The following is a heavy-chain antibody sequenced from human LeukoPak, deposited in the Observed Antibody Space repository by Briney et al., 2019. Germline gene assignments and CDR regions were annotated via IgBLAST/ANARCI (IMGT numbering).Heavy chain of an antibody. V-gene: IGHV3-23*01. Sequence: GGSLRLSCAASGFTFSSYAMSWVRQAPGKGLEWVSAISGSGGSTYYADSVKGRFTISRDNSKNTLYLQMNSLRAEDTAVYYCARDQATYDILTGPLDYWGQGTLVTVSS. CDR3: ARDQATYDILTGPLDY. D-gene: IGHD3-9*01. J-gene: IGHJ4*02. CDR2: ISGSGGST. CDR1: GFTFSSYA.